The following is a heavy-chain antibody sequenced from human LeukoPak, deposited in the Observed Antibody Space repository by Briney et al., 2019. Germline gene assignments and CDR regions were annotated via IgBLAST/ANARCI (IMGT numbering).Heavy chain of an antibody. J-gene: IGHJ5*02. CDR2: IIPIFGTA. CDR1: GGTFSSYA. Sequence: SVKVSCKASGGTFSSYAISWVRQAPGQGLEWMGGIIPIFGTANYAQKFQGRVTITADESTSTAYMELSSLRSEDTAVYYCARVSSGKWELLQNHWFDPWGQGTLVTVSS. V-gene: IGHV1-69*13. CDR3: ARVSSGKWELLQNHWFDP. D-gene: IGHD1-26*01.